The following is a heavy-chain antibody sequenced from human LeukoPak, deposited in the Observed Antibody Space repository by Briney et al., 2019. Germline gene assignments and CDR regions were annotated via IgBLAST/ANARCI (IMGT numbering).Heavy chain of an antibody. Sequence: GGSLRLSCAASGFTFSSYTMNWVRQAPGKGLEWVSGISGSGRRTYYADSVEGRFTISRDNSKNTLYLQMNSLRAEDTAIYYCAKDLRYCGGDRYSADAFDIWGQGTMVTVSS. J-gene: IGHJ3*02. V-gene: IGHV3-23*01. CDR1: GFTFSSYT. CDR3: AKDLRYCGGDRYSADAFDI. CDR2: ISGSGRRT. D-gene: IGHD2-21*01.